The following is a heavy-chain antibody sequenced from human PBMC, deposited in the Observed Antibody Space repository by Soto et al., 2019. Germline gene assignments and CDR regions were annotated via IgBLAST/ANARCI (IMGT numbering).Heavy chain of an antibody. CDR1: GDFINSYY. CDR2: IYTSGTT. D-gene: IGHD6-19*01. Sequence: QVQLQESGPGLVKPSETLSLTCAVSGDFINSYYWSWIRQPAGKGLEWLGRIYTSGTTNYNPSLQSRVTMSVDASKNQFSLKLTSVTAADTAVYYCARGSGATRQFDYWGPGTLVTVSS. CDR3: ARGSGATRQFDY. V-gene: IGHV4-4*07. J-gene: IGHJ4*02.